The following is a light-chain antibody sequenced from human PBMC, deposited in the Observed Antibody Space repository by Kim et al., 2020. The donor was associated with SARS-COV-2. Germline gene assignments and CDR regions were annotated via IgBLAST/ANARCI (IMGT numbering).Light chain of an antibody. CDR2: DVS. CDR3: SSYTSSSTWV. V-gene: IGLV2-14*04. CDR1: TRDVGGYNY. J-gene: IGLJ3*02. Sequence: GQSIPTSCTGTTRDVGGYNYVSWYQPHPGKAPTLMIYDVSKRPSGVSNRFSGSKSGNTASLTISGLQAEDEADYYCSSYTSSSTWVFGGGTKLTVL.